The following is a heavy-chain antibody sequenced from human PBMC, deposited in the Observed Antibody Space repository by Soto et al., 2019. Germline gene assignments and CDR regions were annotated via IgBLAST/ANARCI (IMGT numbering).Heavy chain of an antibody. CDR1: GFTFSSYD. V-gene: IGHV3-13*01. J-gene: IGHJ3*02. Sequence: PVGSLRLSCAASGFTFSSYDMHWVRQATGKGLEWVSAIGTAGDTYYPGSVKGRFTISRENAKNSLYLQMNSLRAGDTAVYYCARAARTGDAFDIWGQGTMVTVS. D-gene: IGHD7-27*01. CDR2: IGTAGDT. CDR3: ARAARTGDAFDI.